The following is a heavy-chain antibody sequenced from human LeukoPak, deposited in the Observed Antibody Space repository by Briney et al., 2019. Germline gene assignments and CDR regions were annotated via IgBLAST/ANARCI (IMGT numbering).Heavy chain of an antibody. Sequence: ASVKVSCKASGYTFTSYYMHWVRHAPGQGLEWMGIINPSGGSTSYAQKFQGRVTMTRDTSTSTVYMELSSLRSEDTAVYYCARLTENDPGDYWGQGTLVTVSS. CDR3: ARLTENDPGDY. D-gene: IGHD3-9*01. J-gene: IGHJ4*02. V-gene: IGHV1-46*01. CDR2: INPSGGST. CDR1: GYTFTSYY.